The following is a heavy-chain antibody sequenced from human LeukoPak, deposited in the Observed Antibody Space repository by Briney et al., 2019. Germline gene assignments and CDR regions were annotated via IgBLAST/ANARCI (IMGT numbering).Heavy chain of an antibody. CDR1: GSSITSLY. CDR2: IFYGGRT. CDR3: ARDLGDYDSSGFDY. D-gene: IGHD3-22*01. V-gene: IGHV4-59*11. Sequence: SETLSLTCTVAGSSITSLYWSWIRQPPGKGLEWIGYIFYGGRTNYNPSLKSRVTISVDTSKNQLSLKLTSVTAADTAVYYCARDLGDYDSSGFDYWGQGTLVTVSS. J-gene: IGHJ4*02.